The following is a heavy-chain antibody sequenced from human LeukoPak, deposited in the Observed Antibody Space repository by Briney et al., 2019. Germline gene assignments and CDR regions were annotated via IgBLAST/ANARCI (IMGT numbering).Heavy chain of an antibody. CDR3: ARGLYDSPYYFDY. D-gene: IGHD3-22*01. CDR2: IIPIFGTA. V-gene: IGHV1-69*13. CDR1: GGTFSSYA. Sequence: ASVKVSCKASGGTFSSYAISWVRQAPGQGLERMGGIIPIFGTANYAQKFQGRVTITADESTSTAYMELSSLRSEDTAVYYCARGLYDSPYYFDYWGQGTLVTVSS. J-gene: IGHJ4*02.